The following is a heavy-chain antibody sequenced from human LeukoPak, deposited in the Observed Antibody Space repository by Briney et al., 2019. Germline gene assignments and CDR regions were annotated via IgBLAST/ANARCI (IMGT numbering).Heavy chain of an antibody. Sequence: GGSLRLSCAASGFTFSSYAMSWVRQAPGKGLEWVSHSSYSGGSTYYADSVKRRFTISRDNSKNTLYLQMNSLRAEDTAVYYCAKDQSRDYGSGSYFRGIFGYWGQGALVTVSS. CDR3: AKDQSRDYGSGSYFRGIFGY. CDR2: SSYSGGST. J-gene: IGHJ4*02. CDR1: GFTFSSYA. D-gene: IGHD3-10*01. V-gene: IGHV3-23*01.